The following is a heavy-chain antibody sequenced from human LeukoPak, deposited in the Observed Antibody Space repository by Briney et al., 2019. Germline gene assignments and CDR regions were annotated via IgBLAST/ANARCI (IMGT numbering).Heavy chain of an antibody. D-gene: IGHD1-20*01. CDR1: GFSLNCHG. Sequence: PGGPLNPSCALSGFSLNCHGLHWLPQAPGRGRGWVGNMTNVGMIISYGASVRGRFTVSRDNSENILFLQMNSLRTEDTAVYYCAKGLSGNSFYFHYWGQGTLVTVSS. CDR2: MTNVGMII. CDR3: AKGLSGNSFYFHY. J-gene: IGHJ4*02. V-gene: IGHV3-30*02.